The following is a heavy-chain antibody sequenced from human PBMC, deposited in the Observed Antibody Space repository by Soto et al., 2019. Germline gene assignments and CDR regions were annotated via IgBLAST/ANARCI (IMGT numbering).Heavy chain of an antibody. Sequence: QVQLVQSGAEVKKPGSSVKVSCKASGGTFSSYTISWVRQAPGQGLEWMGRIIPSPGIANYAQKFQGRVTITADNSTSKAYMEVSTLRAEDTAVCYCARGASSSQNQGLPYWFGPWGQGTLGTVSS. V-gene: IGHV1-69*02. CDR1: GGTFSSYT. CDR2: IIPSPGIA. J-gene: IGHJ5*02. CDR3: ARGASSSQNQGLPYWFGP. D-gene: IGHD6-13*01.